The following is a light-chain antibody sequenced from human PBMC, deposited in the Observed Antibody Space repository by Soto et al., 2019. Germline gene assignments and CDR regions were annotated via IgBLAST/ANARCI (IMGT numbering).Light chain of an antibody. Sequence: QSVLTQPPSVSGAPGQRVTISCTGSSSNIGAGYDVHWYQQLPGTAPKLLIYGNSNRPSGVPDRFSGSQSGTSASLAITGLQAEDEADYYCQSYDSILSGVVFGGGTKLTVL. CDR1: SSNIGAGYD. V-gene: IGLV1-40*01. CDR3: QSYDSILSGVV. J-gene: IGLJ2*01. CDR2: GNS.